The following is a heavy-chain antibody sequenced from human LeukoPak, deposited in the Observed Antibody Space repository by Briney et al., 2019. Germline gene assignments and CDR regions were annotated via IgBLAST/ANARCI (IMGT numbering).Heavy chain of an antibody. CDR1: GFSSTPYW. Sequence: GGSLRLSCAASGFSSTPYWMTWVRQAPGKGLEWVANINQDGGEKNYVDSVKGRFIISRDNAKNSLYLQMNSLRAEDTAVYFCASGNYFDYWGQGTLVAVSS. J-gene: IGHJ4*02. D-gene: IGHD2-15*01. CDR3: ASGNYFDY. V-gene: IGHV3-7*01. CDR2: INQDGGEK.